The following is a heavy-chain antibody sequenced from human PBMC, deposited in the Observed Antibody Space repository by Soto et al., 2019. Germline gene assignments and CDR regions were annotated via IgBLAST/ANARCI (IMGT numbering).Heavy chain of an antibody. CDR1: GGSISSYY. J-gene: IGHJ4*02. V-gene: IGHV4-59*01. CDR2: IYYSGST. Sequence: SETLSLTCTVSGGSISSYYWSWIRQPPGKGLEWIGYIYYSGSTNYNPSLKSRVTISVDTSKNQFSLKLSSVTAADTAVYYCARQQAGRGVDYWGQGTLVTVSS. CDR3: ARQQAGRGVDY. D-gene: IGHD6-13*01.